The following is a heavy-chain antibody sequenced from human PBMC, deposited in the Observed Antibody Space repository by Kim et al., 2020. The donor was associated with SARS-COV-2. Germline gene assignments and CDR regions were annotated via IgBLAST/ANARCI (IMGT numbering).Heavy chain of an antibody. CDR1: GFAFSSYA. CDR3: ARGYYESSGRGWFDP. CDR2: ISYDGINK. J-gene: IGHJ5*02. V-gene: IGHV3-30-3*01. D-gene: IGHD3-22*01. Sequence: GGSLRLSCAASGFAFSSYAMHWVRQAPGKGLEWVAVISYDGINKYYIDSLKRRYTISRDNSKNTLYLQMNSLRTEDTAVYYCARGYYESSGRGWFDPWGQGTLVTVSS.